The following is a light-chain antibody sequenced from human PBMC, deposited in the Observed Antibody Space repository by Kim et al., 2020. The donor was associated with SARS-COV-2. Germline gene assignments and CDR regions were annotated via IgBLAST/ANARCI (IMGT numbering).Light chain of an antibody. Sequence: VAFGQTVRITCQGDSLRSYYATWYQQQPRQAPILVIYGKNNRPSGIPDRFSGSSSGNTASLTITGTQAGDEADYYCNSRDTNDNVVFGGGTQLTVL. J-gene: IGLJ2*01. CDR3: NSRDTNDNVV. CDR1: SLRSYY. V-gene: IGLV3-19*01. CDR2: GKN.